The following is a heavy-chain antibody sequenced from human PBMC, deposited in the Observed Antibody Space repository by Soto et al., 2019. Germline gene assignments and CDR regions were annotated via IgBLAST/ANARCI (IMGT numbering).Heavy chain of an antibody. V-gene: IGHV2-5*02. CDR2: IYWADDE. CDR1: GFSLSTSGEG. CDR3: AHRRGYGPSAFAL. Sequence: QITLKESGPTVVKPTQTLTLTCTFSGFSLSTSGEGVGWIRQPPGRALEWLALIYWADDERYSPSLKSRLTITKDSSKNHVVLTMTNMDPVDTGTYFCAHRRGYGPSAFALWGHGTMVTVSS. J-gene: IGHJ3*01. D-gene: IGHD5-12*01.